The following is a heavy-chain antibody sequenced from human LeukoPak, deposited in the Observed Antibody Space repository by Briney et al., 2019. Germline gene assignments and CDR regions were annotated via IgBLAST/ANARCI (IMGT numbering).Heavy chain of an antibody. J-gene: IGHJ4*02. Sequence: ASVKVSCKASGYTFTSYDINWVRQATGQGLEWMGWMNPNSGNTGYAQKFQGRVTMTRNTSISTVYMELSSLRSEDTAVYYCARGHPIGYSYQRDFDYWGQGTLVTVSS. CDR3: ARGHPIGYSYQRDFDY. CDR1: GYTFTSYD. D-gene: IGHD5-18*01. V-gene: IGHV1-8*01. CDR2: MNPNSGNT.